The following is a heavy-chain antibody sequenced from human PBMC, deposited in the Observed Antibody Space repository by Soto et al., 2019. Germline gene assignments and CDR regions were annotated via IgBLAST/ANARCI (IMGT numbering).Heavy chain of an antibody. V-gene: IGHV3-23*01. CDR3: ARDLRRYSSSWYDY. CDR2: ISGSGGST. CDR1: GFTFSSYA. Sequence: GGSLRLSCAASGFTFSSYAMSWVRQAPGKGLEWVSAISGSGGSTYYADSVKGRFTISRDNAKNSLYLQMNSLRAEDTAVYYCARDLRRYSSSWYDYWGQGTLVTVSS. J-gene: IGHJ4*02. D-gene: IGHD6-13*01.